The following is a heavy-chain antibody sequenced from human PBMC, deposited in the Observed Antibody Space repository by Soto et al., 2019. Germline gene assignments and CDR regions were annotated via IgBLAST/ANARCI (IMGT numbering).Heavy chain of an antibody. J-gene: IGHJ4*02. D-gene: IGHD2-15*01. CDR2: IYHSGST. CDR1: VCSMSSINL. V-gene: IGHV4-4*02. Sequence: AEALSITGAVSVCSMSSINLWSWVRQPPGKGLEWIGEIYHSGSTNYNPSLKSRVTISLDKSKNQLSVKLSSVTAADTAVYYCARLVGWFDYWGQGTLVTVSS. CDR3: ARLVGWFDY.